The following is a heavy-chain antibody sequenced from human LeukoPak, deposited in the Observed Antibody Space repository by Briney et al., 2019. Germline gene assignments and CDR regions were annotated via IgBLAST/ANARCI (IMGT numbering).Heavy chain of an antibody. CDR2: ISPNSGGT. J-gene: IGHJ4*02. V-gene: IGHV1-2*02. D-gene: IGHD5-12*01. CDR3: ARAASGFYDYYFDY. CDR1: GYTFTGYY. Sequence: GASVKVSCKASGYTFTGYYIHWVRQAPGQGPEWMGWISPNSGGTKYALKFQGRVTMTRDTSITTAYMELRRLRPDDTALYYCARAASGFYDYYFDYWGQGTLVTVSS.